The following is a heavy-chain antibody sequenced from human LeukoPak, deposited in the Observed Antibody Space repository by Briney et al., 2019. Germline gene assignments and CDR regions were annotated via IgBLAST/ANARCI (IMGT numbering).Heavy chain of an antibody. J-gene: IGHJ4*02. D-gene: IGHD2-15*01. CDR2: IYPGDSDT. CDR3: ARQDRQCSGGSCYSEY. CDR1: GYSFTSYW. Sequence: GESLKISCKGSGYSFTSYWIGWVRQMPEKGLEWMGIIYPGDSDTRYSPSFRGQVTISVDKSINTAYLHWSSLKASDSAMYYCARQDRQCSGGSCYSEYWGQGTLVTVSS. V-gene: IGHV5-51*01.